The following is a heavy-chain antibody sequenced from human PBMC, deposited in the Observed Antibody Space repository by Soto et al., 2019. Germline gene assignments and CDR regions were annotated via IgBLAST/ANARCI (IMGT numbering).Heavy chain of an antibody. V-gene: IGHV4-34*01. CDR3: ARGGDCSGGSCYNFDY. D-gene: IGHD2-15*01. CDR2: INHSGST. J-gene: IGHJ4*02. CDR1: GGSFSGYY. Sequence: SETLSLTCAVYGGSFSGYYWSWIRQPPGKGLEWIGEINHSGSTNYNPSLKSRVTISVDTSKNQFSLKLSSVTAADTAVYYCARGGDCSGGSCYNFDYWGQGTLVTVS.